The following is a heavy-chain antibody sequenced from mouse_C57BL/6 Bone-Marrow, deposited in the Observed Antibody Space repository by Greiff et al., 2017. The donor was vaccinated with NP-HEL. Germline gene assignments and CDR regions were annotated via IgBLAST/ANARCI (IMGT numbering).Heavy chain of an antibody. D-gene: IGHD1-1*01. Sequence: VKLMESGPGLVQPSQCLSITCTVSGFSLTSYGVHWVRQSPGKGLEWLGVIWSGGSTDYNAAFISRLSISKDNSKSQVFFKMNSLQADDTAIYYCARKITTVVAPYYYAMDYWGQGTSVTVSS. CDR3: ARKITTVVAPYYYAMDY. CDR2: IWSGGST. J-gene: IGHJ4*01. CDR1: GFSLTSYG. V-gene: IGHV2-2*01.